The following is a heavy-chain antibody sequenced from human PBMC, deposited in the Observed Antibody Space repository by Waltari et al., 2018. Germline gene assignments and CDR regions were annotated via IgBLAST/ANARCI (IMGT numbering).Heavy chain of an antibody. V-gene: IGHV1-69*01. D-gene: IGHD6-19*01. CDR2: IIPIFGTA. Sequence: QVQLVQSGAEVKKPGSSVKVSCKASGGTFRSYAISWVRQAPGQGLAGMGGIIPIFGTANYAQKFQGRVTITADESTSTAYMELSSLRSEDTAVYYCARAPGEPINSSGWYRNYYYYGMDVWGQGTTVTVSS. CDR3: ARAPGEPINSSGWYRNYYYYGMDV. J-gene: IGHJ6*02. CDR1: GGTFRSYA.